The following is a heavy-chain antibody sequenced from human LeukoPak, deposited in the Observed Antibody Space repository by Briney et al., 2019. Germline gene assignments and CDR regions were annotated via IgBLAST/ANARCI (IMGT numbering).Heavy chain of an antibody. D-gene: IGHD5-12*01. V-gene: IGHV4-34*01. CDR3: ARAGGRDFHFDS. J-gene: IGHJ4*02. Sequence: MTSETLSLTCAVYGGSFSGYYWSWIRQPPGKGLEWIGEINHSGSTNYNPSLKSRVTISVDTSKNQFSLKLSSVTAADTAFYFCARAGGRDFHFDSWGQGTLVTVSS. CDR1: GGSFSGYY. CDR2: INHSGST.